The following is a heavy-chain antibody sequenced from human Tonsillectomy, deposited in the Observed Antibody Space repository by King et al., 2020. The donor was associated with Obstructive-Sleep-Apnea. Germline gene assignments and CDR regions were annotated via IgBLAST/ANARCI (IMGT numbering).Heavy chain of an antibody. J-gene: IGHJ4*02. CDR3: AKDQHGRFMEVDFDY. D-gene: IGHD3-3*01. CDR2: ISGSGGST. Sequence: SWVRQAPGKGLDWVSSISGSGGSTYYADSVKGLFTISRDNSKNTLYLQMNSLRAEETAVYYCAKDQHGRFMEVDFDYWGQGTLVTVSS. V-gene: IGHV3-23*01.